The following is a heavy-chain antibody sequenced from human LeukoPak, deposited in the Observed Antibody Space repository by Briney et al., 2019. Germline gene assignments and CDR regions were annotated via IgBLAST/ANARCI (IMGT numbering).Heavy chain of an antibody. CDR1: GFSLSTSGVG. Sequence: SGPTLVNPTQTLTLTCTFSGFSLSTSGVGVGWIRQPPGKALEWLALIYWDDDRRYSPSLKSRLTITKDTSKNQVVLTMTNMDPVDTATYYCARMEYFGSGNLYYFDYWGQGTLVTVSS. CDR3: ARMEYFGSGNLYYFDY. J-gene: IGHJ4*02. D-gene: IGHD3-10*01. V-gene: IGHV2-5*02. CDR2: IYWDDDR.